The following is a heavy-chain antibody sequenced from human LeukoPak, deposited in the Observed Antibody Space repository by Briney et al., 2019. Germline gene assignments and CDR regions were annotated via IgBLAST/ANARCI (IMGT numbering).Heavy chain of an antibody. CDR3: ARGGVVVVAATFYYYYGMDV. J-gene: IGHJ6*02. D-gene: IGHD2-15*01. CDR2: INPNSGGT. CDR1: VYTFTGYY. V-gene: IGHV1-2*02. Sequence: ASVKVSCKASVYTFTGYYMHWVRQAPGQGLEWMGWINPNSGGTNYAQKFQGRVTMTRDTSISTAYMELSRLRSDDTAVYYCARGGVVVVAATFYYYYGMDVWGQGTTVTVSS.